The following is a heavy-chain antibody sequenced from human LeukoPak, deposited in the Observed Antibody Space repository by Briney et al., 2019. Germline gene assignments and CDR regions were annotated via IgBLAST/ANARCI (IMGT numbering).Heavy chain of an antibody. D-gene: IGHD1-26*01. Sequence: GRSLRLSCAASGFPFSTFGMHWVRQAPGKGLEWVAAIAYDGSVKYYPDSLKGRLTISRDNSKNTLYLQMNSLRTEDTAVYSCAKDRTVVGATSFDYWGRGALVTVSS. CDR3: AKDRTVVGATSFDY. CDR2: IAYDGSVK. J-gene: IGHJ4*02. CDR1: GFPFSTFG. V-gene: IGHV3-30*18.